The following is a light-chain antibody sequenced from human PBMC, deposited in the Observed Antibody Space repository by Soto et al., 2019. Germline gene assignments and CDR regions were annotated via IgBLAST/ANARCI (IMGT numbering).Light chain of an antibody. Sequence: VVLTQSPATLSLSPGERATLSCRASLSVNTFLAWYQQKPGQAPRLLIYDASNRATGIPARFSGSGSGTDFTLTIGSLEPEDFAVYYCHHRINWPPITFGQGTRLEFK. V-gene: IGKV3-11*01. CDR3: HHRINWPPIT. CDR2: DAS. J-gene: IGKJ5*01. CDR1: LSVNTF.